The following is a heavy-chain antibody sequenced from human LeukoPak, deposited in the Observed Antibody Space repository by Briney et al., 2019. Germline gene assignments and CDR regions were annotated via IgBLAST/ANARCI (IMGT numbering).Heavy chain of an antibody. CDR3: AKTGGPWD. CDR2: ISYDGSNK. CDR1: GFTFSSYA. D-gene: IGHD7-27*01. Sequence: GGSLRLSCAASGFTFSSYAMHWVRQAPGKGLEWVAVISYDGSNKYYADSVKGRFTISRDNSKNTLYLQMNSLRAEDTAVYYCAKTGGPWDWGQGALVTVSS. J-gene: IGHJ4*02. V-gene: IGHV3-30-3*02.